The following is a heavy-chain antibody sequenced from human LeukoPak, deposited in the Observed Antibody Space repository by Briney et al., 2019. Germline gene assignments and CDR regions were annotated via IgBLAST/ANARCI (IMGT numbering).Heavy chain of an antibody. J-gene: IGHJ4*02. Sequence: ASVRVSCKASGYTFTSYGISWMRQAPGQGLEWMGWISAYNGNTNYAQKLQGRVTMATDTSTSTAYMELRSLRSDDTAVYYCARDYYDILTGYYREYYFDYWGQGTLVTVSS. D-gene: IGHD3-9*01. CDR1: GYTFTSYG. V-gene: IGHV1-18*04. CDR2: ISAYNGNT. CDR3: ARDYYDILTGYYREYYFDY.